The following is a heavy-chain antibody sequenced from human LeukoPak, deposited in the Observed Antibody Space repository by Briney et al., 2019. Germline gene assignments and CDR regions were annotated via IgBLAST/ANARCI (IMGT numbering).Heavy chain of an antibody. Sequence: GASVKVSCKASGGTFSSYAISWVRQAPGQGLEWMGGIIPIFGTANYAQKFQGRVTITADKSTSTAYMELSSLRSEDTAVYYCARDRNDYYDSNGAFDIWGQGTMVTVSS. J-gene: IGHJ3*02. V-gene: IGHV1-69*06. CDR1: GGTFSSYA. CDR2: IIPIFGTA. CDR3: ARDRNDYYDSNGAFDI. D-gene: IGHD3-22*01.